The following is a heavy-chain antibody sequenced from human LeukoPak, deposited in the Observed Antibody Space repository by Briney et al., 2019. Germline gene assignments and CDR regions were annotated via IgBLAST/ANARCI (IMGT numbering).Heavy chain of an antibody. CDR3: AREDSSGSKDAFDI. D-gene: IGHD3-22*01. CDR2: INPNSGGT. Sequence: GASVKVSCKASGYTFTGYYMHWVRQAPGQGLEWMGRINPNSGGTNYAQKFQGRVTMTRDTSISTAYMELSRLRSDDTAVYYCAREDSSGSKDAFDIWGQGTMVTVSS. V-gene: IGHV1-2*06. CDR1: GYTFTGYY. J-gene: IGHJ3*02.